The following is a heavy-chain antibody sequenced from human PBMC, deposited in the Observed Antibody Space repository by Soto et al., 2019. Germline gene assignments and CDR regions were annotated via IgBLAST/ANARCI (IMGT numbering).Heavy chain of an antibody. CDR3: ARDPTYYYDSSGPAVYFDY. J-gene: IGHJ4*02. D-gene: IGHD3-22*01. CDR1: GFTFSSYG. CDR2: IWYDGSNK. V-gene: IGHV3-33*01. Sequence: PGGSLRLSCAASGFTFSSYGMHWVRQAPGKGLEWVAVIWYDGSNKYYADSVKGRFTISRDNSKNTLYLQMNSLRAEDTAVYYCARDPTYYYDSSGPAVYFDYWGQGTLVTVSS.